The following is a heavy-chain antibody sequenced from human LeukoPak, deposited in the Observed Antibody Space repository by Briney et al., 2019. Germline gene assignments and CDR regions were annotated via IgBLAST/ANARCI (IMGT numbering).Heavy chain of an antibody. CDR3: ARGTNYGDQLVGDALDI. CDR2: INTGNGNT. D-gene: IGHD4-17*01. J-gene: IGHJ3*02. CDR1: GYTFTAYA. V-gene: IGHV1-3*04. Sequence: GASVKVSCKASGYTFTAYAIQWVRQAPGQSLEWMGWINTGNGNTKYSQKIQGRVTITRDKSASTAYMDLSSLRSEDTAVYFCARGTNYGDQLVGDALDIWGQGTTVTVSS.